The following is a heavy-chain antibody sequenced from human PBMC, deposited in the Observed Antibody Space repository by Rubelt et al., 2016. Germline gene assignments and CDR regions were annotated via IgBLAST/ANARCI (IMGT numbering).Heavy chain of an antibody. CDR2: IIPILGVA. J-gene: IGHJ4*02. CDR1: GGTSRTSS. V-gene: IGHV1-69*04. D-gene: IGHD2-2*01. CDR3: ASRYCSTTSCYHFDY. Sequence: QVQLVQSGAEVKKPGSSVKVSCKASGGTSRTSSISWVRQAPGQGLEWLGRIIPILGVANYAQKFQGRGTITADKSTSTAYMELSSLTSEDTAVYYCASRYCSTTSCYHFDYWGQGTLVTVSS.